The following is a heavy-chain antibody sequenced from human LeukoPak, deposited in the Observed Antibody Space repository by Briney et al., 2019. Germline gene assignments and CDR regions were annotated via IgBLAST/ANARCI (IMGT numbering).Heavy chain of an antibody. J-gene: IGHJ1*01. CDR1: GDRVSSNIAA. Sequence: QTLSLPCSISGDRVSSNIAAWNWIRAPPSRGLEGLVRTYYRSKWFYDYAVSVKSRIPIHPDTSKNQFSLQLNSVTPEDTAVYYCARDTIVVAADPRVTEYFQHWGQGTLVTVSS. CDR3: ARDTIVVAADPRVTEYFQH. D-gene: IGHD6-19*01. CDR2: TYYRSKWFY. V-gene: IGHV6-1*01.